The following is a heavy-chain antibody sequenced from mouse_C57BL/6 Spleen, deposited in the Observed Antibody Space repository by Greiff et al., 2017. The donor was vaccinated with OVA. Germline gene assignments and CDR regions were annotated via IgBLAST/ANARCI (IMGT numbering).Heavy chain of an antibody. V-gene: IGHV7-3*01. CDR3: ARYDWSYWYFDV. Sequence: EVMLVESGGGLVQPGGSLSLSCAASGFTFTDYYMSWVRQPPGKALEWLGFIRNKANGYTTEYSASVKGRFTISRDNSQSILYLQMNALRAEDSATYYCARYDWSYWYFDVWGTGTTVTVSS. CDR2: IRNKANGYTT. CDR1: GFTFTDYY. J-gene: IGHJ1*03. D-gene: IGHD4-1*01.